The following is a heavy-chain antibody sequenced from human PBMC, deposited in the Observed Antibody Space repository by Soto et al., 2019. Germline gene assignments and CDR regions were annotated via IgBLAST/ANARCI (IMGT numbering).Heavy chain of an antibody. Sequence: SETLSLTCTVSGGSVSSGDYYWSWIRQPPRKGLEWIGYISDSGNTYYNPSLKSRVTISVDTSKNQFSLKLSSVTAADTAVYYCARDNTVTRRYYYYGMDVWXQGTTVTVSS. CDR2: ISDSGNT. CDR3: ARDNTVTRRYYYYGMDV. CDR1: GGSVSSGDYY. V-gene: IGHV4-30-4*01. J-gene: IGHJ6*02. D-gene: IGHD4-17*01.